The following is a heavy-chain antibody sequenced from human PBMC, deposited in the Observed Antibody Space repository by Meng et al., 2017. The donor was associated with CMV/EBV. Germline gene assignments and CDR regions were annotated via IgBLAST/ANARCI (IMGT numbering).Heavy chain of an antibody. D-gene: IGHD2-2*01. CDR3: TRFPDPYCSSTSCSSPYYYYGMDV. CDR1: GFTFSGSA. Sequence: GESLKISCAASGFTFSGSAMHWVRQASGKGLEWVGRIRSKANSYATAYAASVKGRFTISRDDSKNTAYLQMNSLKTEDTAVYYCTRFPDPYCSSTSCSSPYYYYGMDVWGQGTTVTVSS. CDR2: IRSKANSYAT. J-gene: IGHJ6*02. V-gene: IGHV3-73*01.